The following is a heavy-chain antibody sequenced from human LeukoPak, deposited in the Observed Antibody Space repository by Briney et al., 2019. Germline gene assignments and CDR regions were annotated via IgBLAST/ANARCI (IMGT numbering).Heavy chain of an antibody. CDR1: GGSFSGYY. CDR3: ARGHSSGYYQGGGWFDP. D-gene: IGHD3-22*01. Sequence: SGTLSLTCAVYGGSFSGYYWSWIRQPPGKGLEWIGEINHSGSTNYNPSLKSRVTISVDTSKNQFSLKLSSVTAADTAVYYCARGHSSGYYQGGGWFDPWGQGTLVTVSS. J-gene: IGHJ5*02. V-gene: IGHV4-34*01. CDR2: INHSGST.